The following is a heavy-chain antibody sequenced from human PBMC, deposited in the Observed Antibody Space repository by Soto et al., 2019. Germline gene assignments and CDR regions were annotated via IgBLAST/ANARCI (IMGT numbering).Heavy chain of an antibody. Sequence: QAHLVESGGGVVQPGRSLRLSCAASGFTFTSYGMHWVRQAPGTRLEWVAVISYDGGLQHYADSVKGRFTICRDNSKNMVLLQMNSLRAEDTAVYYCVSGRGYGHASVPYAWGQGTLVSVSS. CDR3: VSGRGYGHASVPYA. J-gene: IGHJ5*02. CDR2: ISYDGGLQ. CDR1: GFTFTSYG. V-gene: IGHV3-30*03. D-gene: IGHD5-18*01.